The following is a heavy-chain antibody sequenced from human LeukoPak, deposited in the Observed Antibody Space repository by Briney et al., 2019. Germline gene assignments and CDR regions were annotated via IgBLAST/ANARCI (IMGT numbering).Heavy chain of an antibody. D-gene: IGHD3-10*01. V-gene: IGHV3-64*04. Sequence: PGGSLRLSCSASGFTFSASAMHWARQAPGKGLEYVSSISSDGGSTYYADSVKGRFTISRDTAMNTLYLHMHSLREEDTADYYCTRGRGAYGWFDPWGQGTQVTVSS. CDR3: TRGRGAYGWFDP. CDR2: ISSDGGST. J-gene: IGHJ5*02. CDR1: GFTFSASA.